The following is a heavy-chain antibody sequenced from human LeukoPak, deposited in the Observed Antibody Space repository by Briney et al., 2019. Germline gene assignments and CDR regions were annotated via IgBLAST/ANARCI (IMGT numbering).Heavy chain of an antibody. V-gene: IGHV3-21*01. CDR3: ARGEWSSSPFDY. D-gene: IGHD6-6*01. CDR2: ISTSSIYI. Sequence: GGSLRLSCAASGFTFSTYSMNWVRQAPGKGLEWISFISTSSIYIYYADSVKGRFTISRDNARNSLYLQMNSLGAEDTAVYYCARGEWSSSPFDYWGQGTLVTVSS. CDR1: GFTFSTYS. J-gene: IGHJ4*02.